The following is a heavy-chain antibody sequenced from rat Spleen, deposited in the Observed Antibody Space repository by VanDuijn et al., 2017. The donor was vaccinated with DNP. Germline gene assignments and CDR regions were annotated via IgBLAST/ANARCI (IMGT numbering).Heavy chain of an antibody. CDR2: ISYDGGST. Sequence: EVQLVESGGGLVQPGRSLKLSCAASGFTFSDYYMAWVRQAPTKGLEWVAYISYDGGSTNYGDSVKGRFTISRDIAKSTLYLQMNSLRAEDMATYYCTSPVPSGHYVMDAWGQGTSVTVSS. J-gene: IGHJ4*01. V-gene: IGHV5-20*01. D-gene: IGHD4-3*01. CDR1: GFTFSDYY. CDR3: TSPVPSGHYVMDA.